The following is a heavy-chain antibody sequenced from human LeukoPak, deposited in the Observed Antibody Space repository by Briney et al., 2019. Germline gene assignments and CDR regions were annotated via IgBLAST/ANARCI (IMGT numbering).Heavy chain of an antibody. J-gene: IGHJ4*02. D-gene: IGHD1-26*01. Sequence: KPGGSLRLSCAASGFTFSSYAMSWVRQAPGKGLEWVSAISGSGGSTYYADSVKGRFTISRDNSKNTLYLQMNSLRAEDTAVYYCAKDDRYRGYFDYWGQGTLVTVSS. V-gene: IGHV3-23*01. CDR2: ISGSGGST. CDR1: GFTFSSYA. CDR3: AKDDRYRGYFDY.